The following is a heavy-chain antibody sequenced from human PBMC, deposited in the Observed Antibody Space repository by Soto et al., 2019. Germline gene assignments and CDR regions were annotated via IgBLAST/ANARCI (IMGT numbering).Heavy chain of an antibody. V-gene: IGHV4-30-4*08. D-gene: IGHD6-6*01. Sequence: LSYTVVGGNIGNVDCCWSCIRKPPGKGLEWIGLIYYSGSTHYNPSLKSRLIISVNTSKNQFSLKLTSATAADTAVYYCARDFKRYSSSPGPLEYWGQGTLVTVSS. CDR3: ARDFKRYSSSPGPLEY. J-gene: IGHJ4*02. CDR2: IYYSGST. CDR1: GGNIGNVDCC.